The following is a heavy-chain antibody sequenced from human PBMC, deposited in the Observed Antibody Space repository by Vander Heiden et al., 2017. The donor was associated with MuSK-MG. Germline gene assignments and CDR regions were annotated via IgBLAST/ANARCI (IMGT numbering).Heavy chain of an antibody. D-gene: IGHD3-16*01. CDR1: GFIVSKD. CDR2: INGGGAI. CDR3: ARSSWANNFYWGYFDY. J-gene: IGHJ4*03. Sequence: EMQLVESGGGLVQPGGSLRLSCSASGFIVSKDINWVRQAPWKGLEWVVTINGGGAIDYADAVKGRFTTSRDTYKNVMYLQMNVLRIEDTGVYYCARSSWANNFYWGYFDYWGQGALVTVSS. V-gene: IGHV3-66*01.